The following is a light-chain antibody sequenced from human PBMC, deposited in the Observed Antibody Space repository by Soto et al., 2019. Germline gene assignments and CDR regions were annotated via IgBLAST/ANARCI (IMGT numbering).Light chain of an antibody. CDR1: QSVSSY. CDR2: DAY. CDR3: QQRSSWPLT. J-gene: IGKJ4*01. V-gene: IGKV3-11*01. Sequence: EIVLTQSPATLSLSPGERATLSCRASQSVSSYLAWYQQKPGQAPRLLIYDAYNRATGIPARFSGSGSGTDFTLTTSSLEPEDFAVYYCQQRSSWPLTFGGGTQVEIK.